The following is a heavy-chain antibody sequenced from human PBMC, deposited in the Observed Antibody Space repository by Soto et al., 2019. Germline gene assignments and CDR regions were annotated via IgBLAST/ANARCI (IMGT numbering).Heavy chain of an antibody. CDR1: GYTFSSHW. Sequence: GESLKISCQGSGYTFSSHWIGWVRQKPGKGLEWMGIIYPADSDTRYSPSFQGQVIISVDRSISTAYLQWSSLKASDTAIYYCATDLTGKNYYGKDVWGQGTTVTVSS. V-gene: IGHV5-51*01. J-gene: IGHJ6*02. D-gene: IGHD3-9*01. CDR2: IYPADSDT. CDR3: ATDLTGKNYYGKDV.